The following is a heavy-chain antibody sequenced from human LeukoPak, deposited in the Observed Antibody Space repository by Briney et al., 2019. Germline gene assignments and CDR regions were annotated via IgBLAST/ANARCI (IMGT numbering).Heavy chain of an antibody. D-gene: IGHD2/OR15-2a*01. V-gene: IGHV3-33*01. CDR3: AREGPRGNSQFDY. J-gene: IGHJ4*02. Sequence: GRSLRLSCAASGFTFSSYGMHWVRQAPGKGLEWVAVIWYDGSNKYYADSVKGRLTISRDNSKNTLYLQMNSLRAEDTAVYYCAREGPRGNSQFDYWGQGTLVTVSS. CDR1: GFTFSSYG. CDR2: IWYDGSNK.